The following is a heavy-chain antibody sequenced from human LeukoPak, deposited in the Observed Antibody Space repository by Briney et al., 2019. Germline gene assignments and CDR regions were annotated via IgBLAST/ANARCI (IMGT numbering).Heavy chain of an antibody. CDR2: IKSKPDGGAI. CDR3: TRDKLELRQFDY. Sequence: GGSLRLSCAASGFTFSNAWMSWVRRALGKGLEWVGRIKSKPDGGAIDYAAPVKGRFIISRDDSKDMLYLQMNSLKTEDTGVYYCTRDKLELRQFDYWGQGTLVTVSS. CDR1: GFTFSNAW. D-gene: IGHD1-26*01. V-gene: IGHV3-15*01. J-gene: IGHJ4*02.